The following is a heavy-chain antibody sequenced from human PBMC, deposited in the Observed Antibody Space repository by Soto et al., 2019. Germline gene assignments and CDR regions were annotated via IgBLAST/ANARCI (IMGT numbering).Heavy chain of an antibody. Sequence: PSETLSLTCSVSGGSISNYYWSWVRQSPGKGLEWIGYIYYSGSTNYNPSLKSRLTISVDTSKNQFSLMLLSVADADTAVYYCARSRAYYYDSSGYYYVTWFDPWGQGTLVTVSS. CDR1: GGSISNYY. J-gene: IGHJ5*02. CDR3: ARSRAYYYDSSGYYYVTWFDP. D-gene: IGHD3-22*01. V-gene: IGHV4-59*08. CDR2: IYYSGST.